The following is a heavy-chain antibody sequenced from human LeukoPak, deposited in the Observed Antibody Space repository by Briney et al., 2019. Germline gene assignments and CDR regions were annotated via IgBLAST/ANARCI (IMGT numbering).Heavy chain of an antibody. CDR2: INPSGSST. CDR3: ARDGELRTPLVY. V-gene: IGHV1-46*01. D-gene: IGHD1-26*01. Sequence: ASVKVSCKASGYTFTSYYMHWVRQAPGQGLEWMGIINPSGSSTSYAQKFQGRVTMTRDTSTSTVYMELSSLRSEDTAVYYCARDGELRTPLVYWGQGTLVTVSS. J-gene: IGHJ4*02. CDR1: GYTFTSYY.